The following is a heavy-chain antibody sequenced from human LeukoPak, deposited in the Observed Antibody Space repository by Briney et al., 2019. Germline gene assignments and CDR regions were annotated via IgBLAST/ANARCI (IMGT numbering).Heavy chain of an antibody. J-gene: IGHJ4*02. Sequence: GGSLRLSCAASGFTFGAYTINWVRQAPGKGLEWVSCIFSRSESILYADSVKGRFTISRDNAKNLLYLQMDSLRVEDTAMYYCARGRYSGTTYYFDYWGQGTLVTVSS. CDR2: IFSRSESI. V-gene: IGHV3-21*04. D-gene: IGHD5-12*01. CDR3: ARGRYSGTTYYFDY. CDR1: GFTFGAYT.